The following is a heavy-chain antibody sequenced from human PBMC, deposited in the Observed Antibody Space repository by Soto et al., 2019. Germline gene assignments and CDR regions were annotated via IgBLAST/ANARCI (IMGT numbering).Heavy chain of an antibody. V-gene: IGHV1-69*13. J-gene: IGHJ4*02. Sequence: SVKVSCKASGGTFSSYAISWVRQAPGQGLEWMGGIIPIFGTANYAQKFQGRVTITADESTSTAYMELGSLRSVDTAVYYCARGDYYDSSGYYPTLYYFDYWGQGTLVTVSS. CDR2: IIPIFGTA. CDR3: ARGDYYDSSGYYPTLYYFDY. CDR1: GGTFSSYA. D-gene: IGHD3-22*01.